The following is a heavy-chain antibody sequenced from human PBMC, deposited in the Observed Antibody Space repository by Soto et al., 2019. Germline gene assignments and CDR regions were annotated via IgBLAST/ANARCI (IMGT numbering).Heavy chain of an antibody. J-gene: IGHJ5*02. V-gene: IGHV1-3*01. Sequence: ASVKVSCKASGFIFTNYALHWVRQAPGQRLEWMGWINAGNGYTKYSQKFQDRVTITRDTSAGTAYMELISLTSEDTAVYYCVRGKEAGVWFDPWGQGTLVTVSS. D-gene: IGHD1-26*01. CDR1: GFIFTNYA. CDR3: VRGKEAGVWFDP. CDR2: INAGNGYT.